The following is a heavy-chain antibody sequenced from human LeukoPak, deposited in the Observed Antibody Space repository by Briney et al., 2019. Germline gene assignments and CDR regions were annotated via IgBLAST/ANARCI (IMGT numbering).Heavy chain of an antibody. CDR1: GFTFSEYW. D-gene: IGHD5-12*01. CDR3: AREYGGYATSTALDY. CDR2: LNQHGSQT. J-gene: IGHJ4*02. V-gene: IGHV3-7*01. Sequence: PGGSLRLSCAVSGFTFSEYWMTWVRQTPGRGLEWVASLNQHGSQTYYVDSVKGRFTISRDNAKNSLYLQMNSLRAEDTAVYYCAREYGGYATSTALDYWGQGTLVTVSS.